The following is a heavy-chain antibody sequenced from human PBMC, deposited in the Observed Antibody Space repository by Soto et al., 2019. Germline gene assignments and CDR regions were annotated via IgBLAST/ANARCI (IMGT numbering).Heavy chain of an antibody. V-gene: IGHV3-30*18. D-gene: IGHD5-18*01. CDR1: GFTFSSYG. Sequence: QVQLVESGGGVVQPGRSLRLSCAASGFTFSSYGMHWVRQAPGKGLEWVAVISYDGSNKYYADSVKGRFTISRDNSTNPLYLQMTRLRAEDRGVYCCAKGLKGGYSYCSCSGVDVWGQGTTVTGSS. J-gene: IGHJ6*01. CDR3: AKGLKGGYSYCSCSGVDV. CDR2: ISYDGSNK.